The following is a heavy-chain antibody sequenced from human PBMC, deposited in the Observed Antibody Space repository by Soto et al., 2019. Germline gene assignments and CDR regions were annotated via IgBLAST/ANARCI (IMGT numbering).Heavy chain of an antibody. CDR1: GGSISSYY. V-gene: IGHV4-59*01. Sequence: SETLSLTCTVSGGSISSYYWSWIRQPPGKGLEWIGYIYYSGSTNYNPSPKSRVTISVDTSKNQFSLKLSSVTAADTAVYYCARGYTVGTFDYRGQGTLVTVSS. J-gene: IGHJ4*02. CDR2: IYYSGST. D-gene: IGHD3-16*02. CDR3: ARGYTVGTFDY.